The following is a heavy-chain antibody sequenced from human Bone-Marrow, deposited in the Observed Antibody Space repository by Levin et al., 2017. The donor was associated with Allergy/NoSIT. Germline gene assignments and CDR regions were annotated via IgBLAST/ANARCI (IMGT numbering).Heavy chain of an antibody. Sequence: LSLPCAASGFTFRGIWMSWVRQAPGKGLEWVANIKEDGSQTFYADSVKGRFTISRDNAQNSLYLQTNSLRAEDTAVYYCGRENWVIDYWGQGTLVTVSS. CDR3: GRENWVIDY. CDR2: IKEDGSQT. D-gene: IGHD7-27*01. V-gene: IGHV3-7*01. J-gene: IGHJ4*02. CDR1: GFTFRGIW.